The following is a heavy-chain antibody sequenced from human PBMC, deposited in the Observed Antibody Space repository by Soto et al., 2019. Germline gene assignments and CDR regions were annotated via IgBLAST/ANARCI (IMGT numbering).Heavy chain of an antibody. CDR3: ARDVAGGSRLGELSEYFDY. V-gene: IGHV4-4*02. CDR2: INHSGST. D-gene: IGHD3-16*02. CDR1: GDSMDNNRW. Sequence: SETLSLTCAVFGDSMDNNRWWSWVRQSPGKGLEWIGEINHSGSTNYNPSLKSRVTISVDTSKNQFSLKLSSVTAADTAVYYCARDVAGGSRLGELSEYFDYWGQGIQVTVSS. J-gene: IGHJ4*02.